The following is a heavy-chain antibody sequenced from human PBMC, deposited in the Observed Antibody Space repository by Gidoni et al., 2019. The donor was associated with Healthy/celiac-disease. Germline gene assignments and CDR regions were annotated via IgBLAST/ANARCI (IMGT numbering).Heavy chain of an antibody. CDR1: GFTFSSYE. CDR2: ISSSGSTI. J-gene: IGHJ6*02. D-gene: IGHD5-12*01. CDR3: AREGYSGYGFYGMDV. V-gene: IGHV3-48*03. Sequence: EVQLVESGGGLVQPGGSLRLSCAASGFTFSSYEMNWVRQAPGKGLEWVSYISSSGSTIYYADSVKGRFTISRDNAKNSLYLQMNSLRAEDTAVYYCAREGYSGYGFYGMDVWGQGTTVTVSS.